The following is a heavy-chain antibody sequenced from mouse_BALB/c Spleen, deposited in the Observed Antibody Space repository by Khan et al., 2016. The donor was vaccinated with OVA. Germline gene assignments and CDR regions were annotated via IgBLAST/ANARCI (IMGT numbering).Heavy chain of an antibody. CDR1: GYTFTDYY. CDR2: ISPGSGDT. D-gene: IGHD1-2*01. J-gene: IGHJ3*01. Sequence: QVQLQQSGAELARPGASVKLSCKASGYTFTDYYINWVKQRTGKGLEWIGEISPGSGDTYYNEKFKGKATLTADKSSPTAYMQLSSLTSEASAVYFCARRNYFGYTFAYWGQGTLVTVSA. V-gene: IGHV1-77*01. CDR3: ARRNYFGYTFAY.